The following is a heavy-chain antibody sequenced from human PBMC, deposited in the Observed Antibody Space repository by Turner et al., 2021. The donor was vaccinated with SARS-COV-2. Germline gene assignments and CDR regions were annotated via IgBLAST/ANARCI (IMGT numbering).Heavy chain of an antibody. CDR3: ARDRDYDSSGYWEQS. D-gene: IGHD3-22*01. J-gene: IGHJ4*02. CDR2: ISPIFDTT. V-gene: IGHV1-69*06. Sequence: QVQLVQSGAEVKKPGSSVKVSCKASGGTFSSYAISWVRQAPGQGLEWMGGISPIFDTTNYAQKFQGRVTITADKSTSTAYMELSGLRSEDTAVYYCARDRDYDSSGYWEQSWGQGTLVTVSS. CDR1: GGTFSSYA.